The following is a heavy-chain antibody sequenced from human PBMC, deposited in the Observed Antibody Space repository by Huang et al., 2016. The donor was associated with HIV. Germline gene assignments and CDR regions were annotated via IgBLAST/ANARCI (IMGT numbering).Heavy chain of an antibody. CDR2: KSNDGSQE. D-gene: IGHD1-1*01. Sequence: QVQLVESGGGVVQPGRSLRLSCAASGFTFSRYGLHWGRQAPGKGLEWGAVKSNDGSQEYYAESVRGRFTISRDNSEDTVYLQMNSLRPEDTAVYYCTRDQVVEDRTTNALDIWGQGTKVTVFS. CDR3: TRDQVVEDRTTNALDI. J-gene: IGHJ3*02. V-gene: IGHV3-30*03. CDR1: GFTFSRYG.